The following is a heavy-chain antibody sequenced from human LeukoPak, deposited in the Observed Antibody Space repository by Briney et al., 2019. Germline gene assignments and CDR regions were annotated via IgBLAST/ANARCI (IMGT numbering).Heavy chain of an antibody. CDR3: ARDRGSGEDYYDSSGYSYYFDY. J-gene: IGHJ4*02. D-gene: IGHD3-22*01. CDR1: GGSISSYY. V-gene: IGHV4-4*07. Sequence: SETLSLTCTVSGGSISSYYWSWLRQPAGKGLEWIGRIYTSGSTNYNPSLTSRVTMSVDTPKTQFSLKLSSVTAADTAVYYCARDRGSGEDYYDSSGYSYYFDYWGQGTLVTVSS. CDR2: IYTSGST.